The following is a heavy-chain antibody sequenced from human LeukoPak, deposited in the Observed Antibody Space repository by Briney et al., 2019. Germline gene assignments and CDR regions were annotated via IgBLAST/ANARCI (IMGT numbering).Heavy chain of an antibody. Sequence: PSETLSLTCTVSGGSISSYYWSWIRQPPGKGLEWIGYIYYSGSTNYNPSLKSRVTISVDTSKNQFSLKLSSVTAADTAVYYCARAHVWLRSGFDYWGQGTLVTVSS. J-gene: IGHJ4*02. CDR3: ARAHVWLRSGFDY. CDR2: IYYSGST. V-gene: IGHV4-59*01. CDR1: GGSISSYY. D-gene: IGHD5-18*01.